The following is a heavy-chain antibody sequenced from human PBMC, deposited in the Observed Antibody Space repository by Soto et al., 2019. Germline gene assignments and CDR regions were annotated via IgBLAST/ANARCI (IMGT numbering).Heavy chain of an antibody. CDR1: GGSFSGYY. CDR3: ARDLATGVLMRLSYYYYGMDV. D-gene: IGHD2-8*01. J-gene: IGHJ6*02. CDR2: INHSGST. V-gene: IGHV4-34*01. Sequence: PSETLSLTCAVYGGSFSGYYWSWIRQPPGKGLEWIGEINHSGSTNYNPSLKSRVTISVDTSKNQFSLKLSSVTAADTAVYYCARDLATGVLMRLSYYYYGMDVWGQGTTVTVSS.